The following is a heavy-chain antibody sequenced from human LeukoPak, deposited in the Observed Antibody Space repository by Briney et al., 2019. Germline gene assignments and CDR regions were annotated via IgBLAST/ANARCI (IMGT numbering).Heavy chain of an antibody. CDR3: AKDNGNGWLGEFAFEY. CDR1: GFTFDDCA. J-gene: IGHJ4*02. D-gene: IGHD3-10*01. CDR2: IGFRFDNL. V-gene: IGHV3-9*01. Sequence: PGGSLRLSCAASGFTFDDCAMYWVRQAPGKGLEWVAGIGFRFDNLDYADSVKGRFTISRDNAKKSLYLQMDGLRAEDTAFYYCAKDNGNGWLGEFAFEYWGQGILVTVSS.